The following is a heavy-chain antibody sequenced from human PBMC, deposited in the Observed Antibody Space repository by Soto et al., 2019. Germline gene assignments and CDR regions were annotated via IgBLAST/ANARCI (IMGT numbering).Heavy chain of an antibody. CDR2: LYYGRSA. D-gene: IGHD2-2*01. V-gene: IGHV4-59*01. Sequence: PSETLSLTCAVSGDSISSYYRMWIRQPPGKGLESIGYLYYGRSANYNPSLKSRVTLSVDTSTNQCSLTLSSMTAADTAVYCCARGRPAAMYRGEGYYYYYYGMDVWGQGTTVT. CDR3: ARGRPAAMYRGEGYYYYYYGMDV. CDR1: GDSISSYY. J-gene: IGHJ6*02.